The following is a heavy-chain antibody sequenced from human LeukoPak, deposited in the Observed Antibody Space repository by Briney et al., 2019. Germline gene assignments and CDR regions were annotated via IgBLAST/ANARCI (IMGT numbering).Heavy chain of an antibody. D-gene: IGHD1-7*01. Sequence: RASVKFSCKASGGTFSSYAISWVRQAPGQGLEWMGGIIPIFGTANYAQKFQGRVTITTDESTSTAYMELSSLRSEDTAVYYCARDNYAGANWFDPWGQGTLVTVSS. CDR3: ARDNYAGANWFDP. CDR1: GGTFSSYA. CDR2: IIPIFGTA. V-gene: IGHV1-69*05. J-gene: IGHJ5*02.